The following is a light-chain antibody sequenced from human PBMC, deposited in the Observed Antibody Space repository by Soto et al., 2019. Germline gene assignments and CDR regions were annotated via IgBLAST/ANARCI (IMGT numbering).Light chain of an antibody. CDR1: QSLSSCY. Sequence: EIVLTQSPGTLSFSPGEIAPLSCRASQSLSSCYAAWYQQIPGQSPRLLTHGASRRATGRPDRFSGTVSGTDFTLTFSRLESEELAVYYCQQDGSSPYTFGLGTRLETK. V-gene: IGKV3-20*01. J-gene: IGKJ5*01. CDR3: QQDGSSPYT. CDR2: GAS.